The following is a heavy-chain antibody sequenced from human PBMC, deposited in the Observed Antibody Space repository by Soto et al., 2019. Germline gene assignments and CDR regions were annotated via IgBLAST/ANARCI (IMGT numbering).Heavy chain of an antibody. CDR1: GGSISSYY. Sequence: SETLSLTCTVSGGSISSYYWSWIRQPPGKGLEWIGYIYYSGSTNYNPSLKSRVTISVDTSKNQFSLKLSSVTAADTAVYYCARLSGYDYLLYDYWGQGTTVTVSS. V-gene: IGHV4-59*01. D-gene: IGHD5-12*01. CDR2: IYYSGST. CDR3: ARLSGYDYLLYDY. J-gene: IGHJ4*03.